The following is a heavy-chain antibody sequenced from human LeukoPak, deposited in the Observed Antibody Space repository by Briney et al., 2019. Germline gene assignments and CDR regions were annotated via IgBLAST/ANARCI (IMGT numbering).Heavy chain of an antibody. D-gene: IGHD6-19*01. V-gene: IGHV1-8*03. CDR3: ARGPIAVAGTGFDY. J-gene: IGHJ4*02. CDR2: VSPYNGNT. CDR1: GYTFTDYD. Sequence: ASVKVSCKTSGYTFTDYDITWVRQAPGQGLERMGRVSPYNGNTYYSQRFQGRVTITRNTSISTAYMELSSLRSEDTAVYYCARGPIAVAGTGFDYWGQGTLVTVSS.